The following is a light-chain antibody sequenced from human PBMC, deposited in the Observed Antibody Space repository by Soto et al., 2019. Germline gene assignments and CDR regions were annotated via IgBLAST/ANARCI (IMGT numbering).Light chain of an antibody. V-gene: IGKV3-15*01. CDR1: QSVSSN. J-gene: IGKJ5*01. CDR2: GAS. Sequence: EIAMTQSPATLSVPPGERATLSCRASQSVSSNLAWYQQKPGQAPRLLIYGASTRATGIPARFSGSGSGTEFTLTISSLQSEDFAVYYCQQYNNWITFGQGTRLEIK. CDR3: QQYNNWIT.